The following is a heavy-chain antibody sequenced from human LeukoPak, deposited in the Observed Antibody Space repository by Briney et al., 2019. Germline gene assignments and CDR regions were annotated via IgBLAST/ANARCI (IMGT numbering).Heavy chain of an antibody. CDR2: ISSNGGST. Sequence: AGGSLRLSCAASGFTFSSYSMHWVRQAPGKGLGYVSGISSNGGSTWYAGSVKGRFTISRDNSKNTVNLQLGSLRIEDTAVYHCARMTLYGSGTVHWGQGILVTVSS. V-gene: IGHV3-64*02. CDR3: ARMTLYGSGTVH. CDR1: GFTFSSYS. D-gene: IGHD3-10*01. J-gene: IGHJ4*02.